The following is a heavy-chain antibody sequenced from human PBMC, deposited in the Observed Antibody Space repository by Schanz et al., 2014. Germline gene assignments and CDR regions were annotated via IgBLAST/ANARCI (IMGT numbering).Heavy chain of an antibody. CDR2: MNESHSTI. J-gene: IGHJ6*02. CDR3: AKDGPGGSGSYSADGGMDV. Sequence: EVQLLESGGGLVEPGGSLRLSCAASGFSFSSYAMGWVRQARGKGLEWVSAMNESHSTIYYADSVRGRFTISRDNSKSTLYLQMNSLRAEDTAVYYCAKDGPGGSGSYSADGGMDVWGQGTWVTVSS. D-gene: IGHD3-10*01. V-gene: IGHV3-23*01. CDR1: GFSFSSYA.